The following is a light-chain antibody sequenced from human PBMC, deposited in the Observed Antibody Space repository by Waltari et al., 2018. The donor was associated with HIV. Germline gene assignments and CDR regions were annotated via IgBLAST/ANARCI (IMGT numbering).Light chain of an antibody. CDR1: GANVGIP. V-gene: IGLV1-47*01. CDR2: RDN. CDR3: AAWDDILSGWV. J-gene: IGLJ3*02. Sequence: QSVLTQPPSASGTPGQRVTISCSGRGANVGIPVYWYQQLPGTAPKVLIYRDNQRPSGVPDRFSGSRSGTSASLDVSGLRSEDEANYFCAAWDDILSGWVFGGGTKLTVL.